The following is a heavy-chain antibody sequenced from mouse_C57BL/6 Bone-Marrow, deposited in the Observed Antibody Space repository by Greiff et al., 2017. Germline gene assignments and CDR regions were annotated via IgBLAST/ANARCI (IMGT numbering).Heavy chain of an antibody. CDR3: GMIPNSTTVVATDY. D-gene: IGHD1-1*01. J-gene: IGHJ2*01. Sequence: QVQLQQPGAELVKPGASVKMSCKASGYTFTSYWITWVKQRPGQGLEWIGDIYPGSGSTNYNEKFKSKATLTVDTSSSTAYMQLSSLTSEDSAVYYCGMIPNSTTVVATDYWGQGTTLTVSS. CDR2: IYPGSGST. CDR1: GYTFTSYW. V-gene: IGHV1-55*01.